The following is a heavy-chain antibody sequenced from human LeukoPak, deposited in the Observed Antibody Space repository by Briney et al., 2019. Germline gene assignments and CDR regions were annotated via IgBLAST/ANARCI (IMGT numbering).Heavy chain of an antibody. Sequence: SETLSLTCTVSGHSIINSYYWGWIRQPPGKGLEWIGSIYHTGSTYYNPSLKSRVTISVDTSKNQFSLKLDSVTAADTAVYYCARAVDSSGFSSFQYWGQGTLVTVSS. CDR3: ARAVDSSGFSSFQY. D-gene: IGHD3-22*01. CDR2: IYHTGST. J-gene: IGHJ1*01. V-gene: IGHV4-38-2*02. CDR1: GHSIINSYY.